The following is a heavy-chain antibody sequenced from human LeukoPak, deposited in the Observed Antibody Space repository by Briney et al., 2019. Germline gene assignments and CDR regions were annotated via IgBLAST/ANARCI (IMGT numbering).Heavy chain of an antibody. J-gene: IGHJ4*02. CDR3: ARAGSLGVVIH. CDR1: GGSFSGYY. D-gene: IGHD3-3*01. CDR2: INHSGST. Sequence: SETLSLTCAVYGGSFSGYYWSWIRQPPGKGLEWIGEINHSGSTNYSPSLKSRVTISVDTSKNQFSLKLSSVTAADTAVYYCARAGSLGVVIHWGQGTLVTVSS. V-gene: IGHV4-34*01.